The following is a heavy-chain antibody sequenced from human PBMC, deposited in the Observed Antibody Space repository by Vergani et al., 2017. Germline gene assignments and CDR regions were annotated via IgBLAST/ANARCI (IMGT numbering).Heavy chain of an antibody. CDR1: GFTFSSYS. CDR2: ISSSSSTI. Sequence: EVQLVESGGGLVQPGGSLRLSCAASGFTFSSYSMNWVRQAPGTGLEWVSYISSSSSTIYYAASVKGRFTISRDNAKNSLYLQMNSLRAEDTAVYYCAREVVYCSSTSCYRRRYYGMDVWGQGTTVTVSS. D-gene: IGHD2-2*01. CDR3: AREVVYCSSTSCYRRRYYGMDV. V-gene: IGHV3-48*01. J-gene: IGHJ6*02.